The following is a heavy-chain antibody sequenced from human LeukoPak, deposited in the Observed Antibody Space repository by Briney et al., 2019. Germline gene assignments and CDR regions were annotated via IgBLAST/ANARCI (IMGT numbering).Heavy chain of an antibody. CDR3: ARGVGYYGSGSYYHY. CDR2: INHSGST. J-gene: IGHJ4*02. V-gene: IGHV4-34*01. Sequence: SETLSLTCAVSGGSFSGYYWSWIRQPPGKGLEWIGEINHSGSTNYNPSLKSRVTISVDTSKNQFSLKLSSVTAADTAVYYCARGVGYYGSGSYYHYWGQGTLVTVSS. CDR1: GGSFSGYY. D-gene: IGHD3-10*01.